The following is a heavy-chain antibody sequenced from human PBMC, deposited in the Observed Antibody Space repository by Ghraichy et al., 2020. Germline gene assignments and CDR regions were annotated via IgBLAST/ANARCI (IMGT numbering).Heavy chain of an antibody. CDR2: MNAAGGT. CDR3: VTRLEHHFDH. Sequence: GGSLRLSCATSGFTFSYYTMNWVRHPPGRGLEWVSTMNAAGGTHYADFVKGRFTVSRDNLKNTLFLQMDSLTPDDTALYFCVTRLEHHFDHWGPGTMVTVSS. J-gene: IGHJ4*02. D-gene: IGHD1/OR15-1a*01. CDR1: GFTFSYYT. V-gene: IGHV3-23*01.